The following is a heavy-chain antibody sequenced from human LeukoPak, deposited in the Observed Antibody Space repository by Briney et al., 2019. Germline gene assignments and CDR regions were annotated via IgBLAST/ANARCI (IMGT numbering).Heavy chain of an antibody. J-gene: IGHJ4*02. V-gene: IGHV3-69-1*02. CDR1: GPAFFTHN. CDR3: ARDIESGTRDY. Sequence: GGSLRLSCAASGPAFFTHNFHWVRQAPGKGLEWVAFISRRGVIHYADSVKGRFTISRDNAQNSLFLQMNSLRVEDTALYYCARDIESGTRDYWGQGTLVIVSS. CDR2: ISRRGVI.